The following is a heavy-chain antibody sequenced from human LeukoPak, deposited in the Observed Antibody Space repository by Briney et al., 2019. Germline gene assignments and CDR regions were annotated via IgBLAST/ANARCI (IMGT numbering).Heavy chain of an antibody. D-gene: IGHD5-18*01. J-gene: IGHJ4*02. CDR1: GYTFTSYA. CDR2: INAGNGDT. CDR3: AREDTAFDY. V-gene: IGHV1-3*01. Sequence: AAVQGSCKASGYTFTSYAMHWVRQAPGQRLEWMGWINAGNGDTKYSQRLQGRVTISRDTSASTAYMELSSLRSEDTAVYYCAREDTAFDYWGQGTLVTVSS.